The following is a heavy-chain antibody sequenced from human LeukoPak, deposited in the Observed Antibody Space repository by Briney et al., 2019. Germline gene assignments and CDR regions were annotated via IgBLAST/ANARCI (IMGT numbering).Heavy chain of an antibody. J-gene: IGHJ6*02. CDR3: ARDVRAAPHYDFFHYGMDV. CDR2: MTYDGSNK. Sequence: GGSLRLSCVASGFTFSSYAIHWVRQAPGKGLEWVALMTYDGSNKYYADSVKGRFTLSRDISKNTLYLQMNSLRAEDTAVYYCARDVRAAPHYDFFHYGMDVWGPGTTVTVAS. CDR1: GFTFSSYA. D-gene: IGHD3-22*01. V-gene: IGHV3-30*04.